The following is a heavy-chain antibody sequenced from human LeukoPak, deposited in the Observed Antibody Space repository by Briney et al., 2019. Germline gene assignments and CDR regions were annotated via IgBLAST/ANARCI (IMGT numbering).Heavy chain of an antibody. J-gene: IGHJ4*02. CDR2: INHSGST. D-gene: IGHD1/OR15-1a*01. Sequence: PGGSLRLSCAASGFTFSSYAMMWLRQAPGKGLEWVGEINHSGSTNYNPSLKSRVTISVDTSKNQFSLKLSSVTAADTAVYFCARHISSGGNNAFFDYWGPGTLVTVSS. CDR1: GFTFSSYA. V-gene: IGHV4-34*01. CDR3: ARHISSGGNNAFFDY.